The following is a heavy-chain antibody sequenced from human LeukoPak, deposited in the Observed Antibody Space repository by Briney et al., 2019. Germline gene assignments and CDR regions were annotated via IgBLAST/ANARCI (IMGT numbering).Heavy chain of an antibody. CDR3: ARDLAVAGQIANDY. Sequence: PSETPSLTCAVYGGSFSGYYWSWIRQPPGKGLEWIGEINHSGSTNYNPSLKSRVTISVDTSKNQFSLKLSSVTAADTAVYYCARDLAVAGQIANDYWGQGTLVTVSS. J-gene: IGHJ4*02. D-gene: IGHD6-19*01. CDR2: INHSGST. CDR1: GGSFSGYY. V-gene: IGHV4-34*01.